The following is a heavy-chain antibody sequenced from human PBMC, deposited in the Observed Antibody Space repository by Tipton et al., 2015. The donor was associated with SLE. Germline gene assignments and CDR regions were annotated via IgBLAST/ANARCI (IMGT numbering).Heavy chain of an antibody. CDR1: GSRFTNYW. Sequence: QLVQSGAEVKKPGESLKISCKGSGSRFTNYWIGRVRQMPGKGLEWMAIIYPGDSNTKYSPSFQGQVIISADRSISTAFLQWSGLKASDTAMYYCARQSGSYSNIDFWGQGTMVTVSS. CDR2: IYPGDSNT. V-gene: IGHV5-51*01. CDR3: ARQSGSYSNIDF. J-gene: IGHJ3*01. D-gene: IGHD1-26*01.